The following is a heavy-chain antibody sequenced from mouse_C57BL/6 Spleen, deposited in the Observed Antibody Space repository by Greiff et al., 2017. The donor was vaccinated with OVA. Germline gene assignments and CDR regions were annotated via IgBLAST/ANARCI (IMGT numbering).Heavy chain of an antibody. D-gene: IGHD1-2*01. Sequence: VQLQQSGAELVRPGASVTLSCKASGYTFTDYEMHWVKQTPVHGLEWIGAIDPETGGTAYNQKFKGKAILTADKSSSTAYMELRSLTSEDSAVYYCTRGTLRLFDYWGQGTTLTVSS. CDR3: TRGTLRLFDY. CDR1: GYTFTDYE. J-gene: IGHJ2*01. CDR2: IDPETGGT. V-gene: IGHV1-15*01.